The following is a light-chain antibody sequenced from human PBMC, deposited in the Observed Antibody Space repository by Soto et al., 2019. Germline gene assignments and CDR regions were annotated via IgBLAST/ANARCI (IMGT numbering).Light chain of an antibody. V-gene: IGKV3-11*01. CDR1: QNVSFY. Sequence: LTQSPATLSLSPGDRAALSCRASQNVSFYLTWYQQRRGQSPRLLIYDSSVRATGTPGRFSGSGSGTDFTLTISSLDPEDFAIYYCQQRSDWPLTFGGATKVEVK. CDR2: DSS. CDR3: QQRSDWPLT. J-gene: IGKJ4*01.